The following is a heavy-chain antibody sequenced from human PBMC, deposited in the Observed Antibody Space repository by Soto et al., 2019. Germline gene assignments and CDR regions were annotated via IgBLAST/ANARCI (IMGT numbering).Heavy chain of an antibody. D-gene: IGHD6-6*01. V-gene: IGHV3-33*01. CDR3: ARDYSSSSLDY. CDR2: IWNDGSNK. J-gene: IGHJ4*02. CDR1: GFTFGSYA. Sequence: QVQLVASGGGVVQPGTSLRLSCAASGFTFGSYAMHWVRQAPGKGLEWVTLIWNDGSNKYYTDSVKGRFTISRDNSKNTLYLQMNSLTAEDTAVYYCARDYSSSSLDYWGQGTLVTVSS.